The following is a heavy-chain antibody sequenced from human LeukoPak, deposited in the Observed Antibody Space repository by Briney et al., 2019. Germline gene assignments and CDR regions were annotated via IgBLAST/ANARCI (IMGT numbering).Heavy chain of an antibody. CDR1: GYTFTSYY. J-gene: IGHJ3*02. CDR3: ARGVTMIVVVNRPNAFDI. Sequence: WASVKVSCKASGYTFTSYYIHWVRQAPGQGLEWMGIINPSGGSTSYAQKFQGRVTMTRDTSTSTVYMELSSLRSEDTAVYYCARGVTMIVVVNRPNAFDIWGQGTMVTVSS. CDR2: INPSGGST. V-gene: IGHV1-46*01. D-gene: IGHD3-22*01.